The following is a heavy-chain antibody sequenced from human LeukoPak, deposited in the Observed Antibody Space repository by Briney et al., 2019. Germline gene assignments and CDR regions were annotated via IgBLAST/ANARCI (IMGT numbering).Heavy chain of an antibody. D-gene: IGHD1-26*01. J-gene: IGHJ3*02. CDR3: ARHRRVGATRGAFDI. CDR1: GGSFSGYY. Sequence: SETLSLTCAVYGGSFSGYYWSWIRQPPGKGLEWIGEINHSGSTNYNPSLKSRVTISVDTSKNQFSLKLSSVTAADTAVYYCARHRRVGATRGAFDIWGQGTMVTVSS. CDR2: INHSGST. V-gene: IGHV4-34*01.